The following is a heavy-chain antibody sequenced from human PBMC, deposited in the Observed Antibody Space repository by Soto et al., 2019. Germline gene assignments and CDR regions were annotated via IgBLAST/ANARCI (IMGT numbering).Heavy chain of an antibody. Sequence: EVQLLESGGGLIQPGGSLRLSCAASIFTIDSYAMSWVRQAPGKGLEWVSSISGSGSSTYYADSVKGRVTISKDNSRNRLFLQMNSLRAGDTAVYYCAISTRWGYYGMDVWGQGTTVTLSS. V-gene: IGHV3-23*01. CDR1: IFTIDSYA. CDR3: AISTRWGYYGMDV. J-gene: IGHJ6*02. CDR2: ISGSGSST. D-gene: IGHD2-2*01.